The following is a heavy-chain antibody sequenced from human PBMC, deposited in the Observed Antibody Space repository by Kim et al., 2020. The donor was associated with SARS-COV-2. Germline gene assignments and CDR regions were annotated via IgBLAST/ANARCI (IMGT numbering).Heavy chain of an antibody. CDR1: GGSISSSSYY. V-gene: IGHV4-39*01. CDR3: AGHSLRFLGGANWFDP. J-gene: IGHJ5*02. CDR2: NYYSGST. D-gene: IGHD3-3*01. Sequence: SETLSLTCTVSGGSISSSSYYWGWIRQPPGKGLEWIGCNYYSGSTYYNPSLKSRVTISVDTSKNQFSLKLISVTAADTAVYDCAGHSLRFLGGANWFDPWGQGTLVTVSS.